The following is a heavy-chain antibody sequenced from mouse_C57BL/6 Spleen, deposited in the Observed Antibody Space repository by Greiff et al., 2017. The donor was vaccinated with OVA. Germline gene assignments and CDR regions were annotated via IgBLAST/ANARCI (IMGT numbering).Heavy chain of an antibody. D-gene: IGHD3-2*02. J-gene: IGHJ2*01. CDR1: GYTFTSYW. CDR3: ARQLRPHYFDY. CDR2: IDPSDSYT. V-gene: IGHV1-69*01. Sequence: QQSCKASGYTFTSYWMHWVKQRPGQGLEWIGEIDPSDSYTNYNQKFKGKSTLTVDKSSSTAYMQLSSLTSEDSAVYYCARQLRPHYFDYWGQGTTLTVSS.